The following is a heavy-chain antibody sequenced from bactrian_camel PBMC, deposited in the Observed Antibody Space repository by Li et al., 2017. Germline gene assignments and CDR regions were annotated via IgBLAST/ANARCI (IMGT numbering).Heavy chain of an antibody. Sequence: LVESGGGLVQPGGSLRLSCAASGFTFKNYAMNWVRQAPGKEREGVASIGRSGRTRYADSVKDRFTISRDNAKNTLYLQMNSLKTEDTAVYYCAVKIGGGWTERYGMDYWGKGTQVTVS. V-gene: IGHV3S67*01. D-gene: IGHD2*01. J-gene: IGHJ7*01. CDR2: IGRSGRT. CDR1: GFTFKNYA.